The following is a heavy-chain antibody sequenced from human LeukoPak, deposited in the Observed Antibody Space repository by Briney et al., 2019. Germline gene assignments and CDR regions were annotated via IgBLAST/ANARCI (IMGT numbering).Heavy chain of an antibody. Sequence: SVKVSCKASGGTFSSYAISWVRQAPGQGLEWMGGIIPIFGTANYAQKFQGRVTITADESTSTAYMELSSLRSEDTAVYYCASYGSGSYPSRYYYYYYGMDVWGQGTTVTVSS. V-gene: IGHV1-69*13. CDR1: GGTFSSYA. CDR2: IIPIFGTA. CDR3: ASYGSGSYPSRYYYYYYGMDV. J-gene: IGHJ6*02. D-gene: IGHD3-10*01.